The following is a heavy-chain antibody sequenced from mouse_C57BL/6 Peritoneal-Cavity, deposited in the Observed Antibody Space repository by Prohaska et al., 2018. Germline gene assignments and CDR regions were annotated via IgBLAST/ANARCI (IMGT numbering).Heavy chain of an antibody. Sequence: QVQLQQPGAELVKPGASVKLSCKASGYTFTSYWMQWVKQRPGQGIEWIGEIDPSDSYTNYNQKFKGKATLTVDTSSSTAYMQLSSLTSEDSAVYYCARGLITTFFDYWGQGTTLTVSS. D-gene: IGHD1-1*01. CDR3: ARGLITTFFDY. V-gene: IGHV1-50*01. CDR2: IDPSDSYT. J-gene: IGHJ2*01. CDR1: GYTFTSYW.